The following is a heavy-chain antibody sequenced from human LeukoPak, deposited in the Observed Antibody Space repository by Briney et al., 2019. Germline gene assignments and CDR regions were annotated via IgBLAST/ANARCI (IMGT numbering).Heavy chain of an antibody. Sequence: GGSLRLSCAASGFTFSSYAMTWVRQAPGKGLEWISGISGSGASTYYADSVKGRFTISRGDSRNTLYLQMNSLRGDDTAVYYCAKDVGKWESLHFFDYWGQGTLVTVSS. CDR1: GFTFSSYA. D-gene: IGHD1-26*01. CDR3: AKDVGKWESLHFFDY. CDR2: ISGSGAST. V-gene: IGHV3-23*01. J-gene: IGHJ4*02.